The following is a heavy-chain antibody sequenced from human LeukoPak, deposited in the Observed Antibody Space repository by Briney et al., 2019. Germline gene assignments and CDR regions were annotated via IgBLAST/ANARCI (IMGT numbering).Heavy chain of an antibody. D-gene: IGHD5-12*01. CDR2: MYYSGST. V-gene: IGHV4-59*01. J-gene: IGHJ1*01. CDR3: ARVLRGYSGYDLGLIQH. CDR1: GGSISSYY. Sequence: SETLSLTCTVSGGSISSYYWSWIRQPPGKGLEWIGYMYYSGSTNYNPSLKSRVTISVDTSKNQFSLKLSSVTAAHTAVYYCARVLRGYSGYDLGLIQHWGQGTLVTVSS.